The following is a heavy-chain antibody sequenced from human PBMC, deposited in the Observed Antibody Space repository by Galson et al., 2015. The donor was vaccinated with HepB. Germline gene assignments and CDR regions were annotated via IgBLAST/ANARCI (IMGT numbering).Heavy chain of an antibody. D-gene: IGHD2-8*01. CDR2: VIPIFGAV. J-gene: IGHJ4*02. Sequence: SVKVSCKASGGTFNHYAITWVRQAPGQGLEWMGNVIPIFGAVNYGRKLQGRVTITADESTSTAYMELISLRSDDTAVYYCAKEDRFSNGFDDWGQGALVTVSS. CDR1: GGTFNHYA. V-gene: IGHV1-69*13. CDR3: AKEDRFSNGFDD.